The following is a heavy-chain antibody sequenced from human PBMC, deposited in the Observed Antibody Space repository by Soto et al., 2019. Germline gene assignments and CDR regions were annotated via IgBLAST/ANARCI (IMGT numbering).Heavy chain of an antibody. J-gene: IGHJ4*02. CDR2: ISYDGSNK. Sequence: QVQLVESGGGVVQPGRSLRLSCAASGFTFSSYAMHWVRQAPGKGLEWVAVISYDGSNKYYADSVKGRFTISRDNSKNTLYLQMNGLRAEDTAVYYCARDQRPYGRTPVGYWGQGTLVTVSS. CDR3: ARDQRPYGRTPVGY. D-gene: IGHD3-10*02. V-gene: IGHV3-30-3*01. CDR1: GFTFSSYA.